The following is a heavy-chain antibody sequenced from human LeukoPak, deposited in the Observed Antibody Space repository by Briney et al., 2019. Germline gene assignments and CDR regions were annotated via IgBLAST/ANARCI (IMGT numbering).Heavy chain of an antibody. Sequence: SETLSLTCSVSGDFITAYYWSWIRTPPGKGLEWIGYVYYTGSTEYNPSLRSRVTISLDMSKQQSSLNLTSVTAADTAVYYCASNTGSVFDYWGQGALVTVSS. CDR3: ASNTGSVFDY. V-gene: IGHV4-59*01. CDR2: VYYTGST. D-gene: IGHD7-27*01. J-gene: IGHJ4*02. CDR1: GDFITAYY.